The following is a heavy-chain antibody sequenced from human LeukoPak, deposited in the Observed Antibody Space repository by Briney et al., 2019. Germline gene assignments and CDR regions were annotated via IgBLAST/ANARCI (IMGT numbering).Heavy chain of an antibody. J-gene: IGHJ4*02. V-gene: IGHV3-30-3*01. CDR2: ISYDGSNK. CDR3: ARGGQWLVRLDY. D-gene: IGHD6-19*01. CDR1: GFTFSSYA. Sequence: GGPLRLSCAASGFTFSSYAMHWVRQAPGKGLEWVAVISYDGSNKYYADSVKGRFTISRDNSKNTLYLQMNSLRAEDTAVYYCARGGQWLVRLDYWGQGTLVTVYS.